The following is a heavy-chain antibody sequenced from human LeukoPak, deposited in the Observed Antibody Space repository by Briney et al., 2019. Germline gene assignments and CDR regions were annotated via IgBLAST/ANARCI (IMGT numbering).Heavy chain of an antibody. J-gene: IGHJ4*02. V-gene: IGHV4-39*01. CDR2: IYYSGST. CDR3: ARHAAYYYGSGTFDY. CDR1: GGSISSSSYY. Sequence: SETLSLTCTVSGGSISSSSYYWGWIRQPPGKGLEWIGSIYYSGSTYYNPSLKSQVTISVDTSKNQFSLKLSSVTAADTAVYYCARHAAYYYGSGTFDYWGQGTLVTVSS. D-gene: IGHD3-10*01.